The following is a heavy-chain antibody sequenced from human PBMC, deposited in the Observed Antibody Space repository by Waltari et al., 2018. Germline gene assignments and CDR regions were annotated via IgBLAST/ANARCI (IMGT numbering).Heavy chain of an antibody. V-gene: IGHV1-46*01. J-gene: IGHJ6*02. CDR3: ARDMGSGYRYGYYYYGMDV. CDR1: GYFFSSYY. Sequence: QVQLVQSGAEVKKPGASVKVSCQASGYFFSSYYMHWVRQAPGQGPEWMGFINPSGGSTTYAQKRQGRITVTSDTSTNTVYMELSSLRSEDTAVYFCARDMGSGYRYGYYYYGMDVWGQGTTVTVSS. CDR2: INPSGGST. D-gene: IGHD5-18*01.